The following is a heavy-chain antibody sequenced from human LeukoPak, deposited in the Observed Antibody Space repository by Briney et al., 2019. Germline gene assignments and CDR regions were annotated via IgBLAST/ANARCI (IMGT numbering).Heavy chain of an antibody. CDR3: ATSHDSAGND. CDR2: IRHDGNAK. J-gene: IGHJ4*02. Sequence: PGGSLRLSCAASGFAFSDFWMSWVRQAPGKGLEWVANIRHDGNAKNYVPSVRGRFTISRDNAESSLYLQMNSLTVEDTAVYYCATSHDSAGNDWGQGTLVTVSS. CDR1: GFAFSDFW. D-gene: IGHD2-15*01. V-gene: IGHV3-7*01.